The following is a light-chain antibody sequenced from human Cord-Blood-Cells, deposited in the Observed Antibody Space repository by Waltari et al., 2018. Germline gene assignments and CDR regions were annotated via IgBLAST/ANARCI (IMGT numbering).Light chain of an antibody. CDR3: SSYTSSSTLV. Sequence: TQPASVSGSPGQSITISCTGTSSDVGGYNYVSWYQQHPGKAPKLMIYDVSNRPSGVSNRFSGSKSGNTASLTISGHQAEDEADYYCSSYTSSSTLVFGTGTKVTVL. CDR1: SSDVGGYNY. CDR2: DVS. J-gene: IGLJ1*01. V-gene: IGLV2-14*01.